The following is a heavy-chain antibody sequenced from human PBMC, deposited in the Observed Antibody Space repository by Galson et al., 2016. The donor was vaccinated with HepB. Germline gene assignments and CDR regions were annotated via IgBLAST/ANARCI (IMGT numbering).Heavy chain of an antibody. V-gene: IGHV3-74*01. J-gene: IGHJ6*02. D-gene: IGHD2-21*02. CDR3: TRDDSYGLDV. CDR1: DFTFSGRW. Sequence: SLRLSCAASDFTFSGRWMHWVRQVPGKGLVWVPYINADGTSTTYADSVKGRLTISRDNAENTVHLQMNSLRAEDTAIYYCTRDDSYGLDVWGQGTTVTVSS. CDR2: INADGTST.